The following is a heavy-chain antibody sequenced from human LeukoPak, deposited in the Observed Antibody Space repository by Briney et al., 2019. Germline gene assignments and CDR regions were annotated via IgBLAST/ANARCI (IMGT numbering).Heavy chain of an antibody. CDR3: VRSVDYFDNTGPHMMFDY. Sequence: SETLSLTCNVSGGSVTSHYWNWIRRPPGKGLEWIGYLYHTGITKYNPSLKSRVSMSVDTSKNQFFLKVNSVTAADTAVYYCVRSVDYFDNTGPHMMFDYWGQGSLVTVSS. CDR1: GGSVTSHY. CDR2: LYHTGIT. V-gene: IGHV4-59*02. J-gene: IGHJ4*02. D-gene: IGHD3-22*01.